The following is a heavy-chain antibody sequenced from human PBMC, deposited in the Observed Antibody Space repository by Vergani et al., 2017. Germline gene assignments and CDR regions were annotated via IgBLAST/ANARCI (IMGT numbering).Heavy chain of an antibody. J-gene: IGHJ6*03. V-gene: IGHV3-49*04. CDR1: GFTFGDYA. CDR2: IRSKAYGGTT. Sequence: EVQLVESGGGLVQPGRSLRLSCTASGFTFGDYAMSWVRQAPGKGLEWVGFIRSKAYGGTTEYAASVKCRFTISREDSKSIAYLQMNSLKTDDTAVYYCTRAFEGASYYDFWSGYYNYYYYYMDVWGKGTTVTVSS. CDR3: TRAFEGASYYDFWSGYYNYYYYYMDV. D-gene: IGHD3-3*01.